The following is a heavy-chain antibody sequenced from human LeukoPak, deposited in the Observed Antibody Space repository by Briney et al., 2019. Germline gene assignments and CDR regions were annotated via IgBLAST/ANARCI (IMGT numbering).Heavy chain of an antibody. CDR2: IYTSGST. CDR3: ARYSSSYSSGWFAE. V-gene: IGHV4-4*09. Sequence: PTETLSLTCTVSGGSISSYYWSWIRQPPGKGLEWIGYIYTSGSTNYNPSLKSRVTISVDTSKNQFSLKLSSVTAADTAVYYCARYSSSYSSGWFAERGQGTLVTVSS. CDR1: GGSISSYY. J-gene: IGHJ4*02. D-gene: IGHD6-19*01.